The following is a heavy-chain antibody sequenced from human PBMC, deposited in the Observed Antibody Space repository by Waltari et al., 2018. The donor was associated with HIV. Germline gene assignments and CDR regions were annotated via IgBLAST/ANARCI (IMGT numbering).Heavy chain of an antibody. V-gene: IGHV4-39*01. CDR3: ARHALRVGAAYWNFDL. D-gene: IGHD1-26*01. CDR2: IYYTGRA. J-gene: IGHJ2*01. CDR1: GGSVSSSSYF. Sequence: QLQLQESGPGLVKPSETLSLTCAVSGGSVSSSSYFWGWIRQPPGKGLEWVGRIYYTGRANYTPPLKSRVTISVDTSKNQFSLKVTSVTAADTAVYYCARHALRVGAAYWNFDLWGRGTLVTVSS.